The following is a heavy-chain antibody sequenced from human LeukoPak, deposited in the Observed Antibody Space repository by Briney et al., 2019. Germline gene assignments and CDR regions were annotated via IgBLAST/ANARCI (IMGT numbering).Heavy chain of an antibody. J-gene: IGHJ4*02. Sequence: GGSLRLSCAASGFIFDDYGMSWVRQAPGKGLEWVSGINWNGGSTGYADSVKGRFTISRDNSKNTLYLQMNSLRAEDTAVYYCAKPHYQLLYLGFDYWGQGTLVTVSS. CDR1: GFIFDDYG. D-gene: IGHD2-2*02. CDR2: INWNGGST. CDR3: AKPHYQLLYLGFDY. V-gene: IGHV3-20*04.